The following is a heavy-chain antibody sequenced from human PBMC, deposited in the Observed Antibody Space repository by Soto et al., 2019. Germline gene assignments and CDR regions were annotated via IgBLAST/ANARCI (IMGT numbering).Heavy chain of an antibody. Sequence: EVQLVESGGGLVKPGGSLRLSCAASGFTFSNAWMSWVRQAPGKGLEWVGRIKSKTDGGTTDYAAPVKGRFTISRDDSKNTLYLQMNSLKSEDTAVYYCTTRPPIGYCSVGSCYPNYGPYNHYYYMDVWGKRTTVTVSS. V-gene: IGHV3-15*01. CDR2: IKSKTDGGTT. D-gene: IGHD2-15*01. CDR3: TTRPPIGYCSVGSCYPNYGPYNHYYYMDV. J-gene: IGHJ6*03. CDR1: GFTFSNAW.